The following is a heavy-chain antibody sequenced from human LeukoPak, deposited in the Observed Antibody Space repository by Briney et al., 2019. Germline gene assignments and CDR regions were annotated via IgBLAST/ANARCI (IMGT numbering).Heavy chain of an antibody. J-gene: IGHJ4*02. CDR1: GGSFSGYY. V-gene: IGHV4-34*09. CDR3: ARGGWLRPPAY. Sequence: SETLSITCAVYGGSFSGYYWSWIRQPPGKGLEWIGEINHSGSTYYNPSLKSRVTISVDTSKNQFSLKLSSVTAADTAVYYCARGGWLRPPAYWGQGTLVTVSS. CDR2: INHSGST. D-gene: IGHD5-24*01.